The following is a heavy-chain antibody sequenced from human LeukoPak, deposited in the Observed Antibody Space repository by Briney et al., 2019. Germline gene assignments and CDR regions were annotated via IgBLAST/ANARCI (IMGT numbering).Heavy chain of an antibody. Sequence: GRSLRLSCAASGFTLDDYAMHWVRQAPGKGLEWVSGISWNSGSIGYADSVKGRFTISRDNAKNSLYLQMNSLRAEDTAIYYCARDPYSGSYGDSYYYYMDVWGKGTTVTISS. J-gene: IGHJ6*03. CDR3: ARDPYSGSYGDSYYYYMDV. D-gene: IGHD1-26*01. V-gene: IGHV3-9*01. CDR1: GFTLDDYA. CDR2: ISWNSGSI.